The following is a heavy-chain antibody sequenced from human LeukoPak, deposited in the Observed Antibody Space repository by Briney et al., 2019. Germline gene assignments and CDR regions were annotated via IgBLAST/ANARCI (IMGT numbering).Heavy chain of an antibody. CDR2: IYYSGST. D-gene: IGHD2-2*01. Sequence: PSETLSLTCTVSGGSISNYYWSWIRQPPGKGLEWIGYIYYSGSTNYNPSLKSRVTISVDTSKNQFSLQVTSVTAADTAVYFCARIEVGAIGVPAAFGWFDPWGQGTLVTVSS. J-gene: IGHJ5*02. V-gene: IGHV4-59*08. CDR1: GGSISNYY. CDR3: ARIEVGAIGVPAAFGWFDP.